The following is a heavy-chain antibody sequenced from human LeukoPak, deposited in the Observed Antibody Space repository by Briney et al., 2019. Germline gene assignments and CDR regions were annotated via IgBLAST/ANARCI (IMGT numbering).Heavy chain of an antibody. Sequence: GGSLRLSCAVSGSPFSSYWINWVRQAPGKGPEWVASINQDGRDHYYVDSVKGRFTISRDNAKDSLYLQMSSLRVEDTAVYYCVRGRPYWGQGTLVTVSS. CDR2: INQDGRDH. V-gene: IGHV3-7*05. J-gene: IGHJ4*02. CDR1: GSPFSSYW. CDR3: VRGRPY.